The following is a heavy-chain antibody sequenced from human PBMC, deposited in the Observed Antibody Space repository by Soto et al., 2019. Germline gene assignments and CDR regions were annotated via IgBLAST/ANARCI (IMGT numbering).Heavy chain of an antibody. CDR3: ARGKARGSGLVGY. D-gene: IGHD3-10*01. Sequence: QVQLVESGGGVVQPGRSLRLSCAASGFTFSSYAMHWVRQAPGKGLEWVAVISYDGSNKYYADSVKGRFTISRDNSKNTLYLQMNSLRAEDTAVYYCARGKARGSGLVGYWGQGTLVTVSS. CDR1: GFTFSSYA. V-gene: IGHV3-30-3*01. J-gene: IGHJ4*02. CDR2: ISYDGSNK.